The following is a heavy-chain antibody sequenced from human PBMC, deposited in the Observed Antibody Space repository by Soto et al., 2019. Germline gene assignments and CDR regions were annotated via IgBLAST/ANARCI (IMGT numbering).Heavy chain of an antibody. CDR1: GGTLNIYA. CDR3: ARGPYYDFWNGYSYFDY. CDR2: IIPVFGTP. Sequence: VQLGQSGAEVKKPGSSVTVSCEASGGTLNIYASSWVRQAPGQGLEWMGGIIPVFGTPSYSQTFRGRVSITADESTSTAYMELSNLTSEDTAVYYCARGPYYDFWNGYSYFDYWGQETLITVSS. D-gene: IGHD3-3*01. J-gene: IGHJ4*01. V-gene: IGHV1-69*01.